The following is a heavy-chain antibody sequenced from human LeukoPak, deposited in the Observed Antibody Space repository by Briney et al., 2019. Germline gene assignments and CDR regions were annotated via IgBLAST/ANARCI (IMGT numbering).Heavy chain of an antibody. J-gene: IGHJ4*02. Sequence: SETESLTCSVSGGSISGYYWSWIRQPPGRGLEWIGYIHSNGRTNSNPSLESRVTISVDTFKNQFSLNLISVTAADTAVYYCARYYCPNGVCQGFDYWGQGNPVSVSS. D-gene: IGHD2-8*01. CDR2: IHSNGRT. CDR1: GGSISGYY. V-gene: IGHV4-59*01. CDR3: ARYYCPNGVCQGFDY.